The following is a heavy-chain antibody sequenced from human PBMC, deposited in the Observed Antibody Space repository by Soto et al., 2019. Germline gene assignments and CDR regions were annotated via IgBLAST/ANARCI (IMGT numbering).Heavy chain of an antibody. J-gene: IGHJ4*02. D-gene: IGHD4-17*01. Sequence: QVQLGESGGGLVKPGGSLRLSCAASGFNFSDYYMSWIRQAPGKGLEWASYISITSKTIHYADSVKGRFTTSRDNAENSLYLQMNSLRAEDTAVYYCARADYGDYGNFDYWGQGTLVTVSS. V-gene: IGHV3-11*01. CDR1: GFNFSDYY. CDR2: ISITSKTI. CDR3: ARADYGDYGNFDY.